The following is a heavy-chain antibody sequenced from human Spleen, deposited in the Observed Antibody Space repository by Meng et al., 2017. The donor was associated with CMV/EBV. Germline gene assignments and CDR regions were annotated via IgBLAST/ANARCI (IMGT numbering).Heavy chain of an antibody. V-gene: IGHV3-30*02. CDR2: IRYNGRNK. CDR1: GFTFSDAW. Sequence: GGSLRLSCAASGFTFSDAWMSWVRQAPGKGLEWVAFIRYNGRNKYSADSVKGRFTISRDNSKNTLYLQMNSLRVEDTAVYYCARGRVPAATYYFDYWGQGTLVTVSS. D-gene: IGHD2-2*01. CDR3: ARGRVPAATYYFDY. J-gene: IGHJ4*02.